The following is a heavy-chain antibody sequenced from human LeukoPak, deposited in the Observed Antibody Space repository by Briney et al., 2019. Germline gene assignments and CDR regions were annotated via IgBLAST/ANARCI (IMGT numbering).Heavy chain of an antibody. D-gene: IGHD4-17*01. V-gene: IGHV3-23*01. CDR1: GFTFSSYG. CDR2: ITSSSSST. Sequence: PGGSLRLSCAASGFTFSSYGMHWVRQAPGKGLEWVSAITSSSSSTYYADSVKGRFTISRDNSKHTMFLQMNSLRAEDTAVYYCAKDDLYGKFDYWGQGTLVTVSS. J-gene: IGHJ4*02. CDR3: AKDDLYGKFDY.